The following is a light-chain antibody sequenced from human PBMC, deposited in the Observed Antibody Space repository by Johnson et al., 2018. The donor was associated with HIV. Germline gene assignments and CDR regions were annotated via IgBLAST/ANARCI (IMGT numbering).Light chain of an antibody. V-gene: IGLV1-51*02. CDR3: GTWDSSLSAGLYV. Sequence: QSVLTQPPSVSAAPGQKVTISCSGSSSNIGNNYVSWYQQLPGTAPKLLIYENNKRPSGIPDRFSGSKSGTSATLGITGLQTGDEADYYCGTWDSSLSAGLYVLRTWTKVTVL. J-gene: IGLJ1*01. CDR2: ENN. CDR1: SSNIGNNY.